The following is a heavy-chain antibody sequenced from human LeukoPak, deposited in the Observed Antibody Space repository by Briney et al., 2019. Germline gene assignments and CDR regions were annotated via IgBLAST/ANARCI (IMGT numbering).Heavy chain of an antibody. Sequence: ASVKVSCKXSGYTFTSYDINWVRQATGQGLEWMGWMNPNSGNTGYAQKFQGRVTITRNTSISTAYMELSSLRSEDTAVYYCARGRQFPDAFDIWGQGTMVTVSS. V-gene: IGHV1-8*03. J-gene: IGHJ3*02. CDR3: ARGRQFPDAFDI. CDR2: MNPNSGNT. D-gene: IGHD5-24*01. CDR1: GYTFTSYD.